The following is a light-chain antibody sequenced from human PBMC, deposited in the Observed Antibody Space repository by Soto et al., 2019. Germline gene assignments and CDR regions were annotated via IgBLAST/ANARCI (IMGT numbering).Light chain of an antibody. Sequence: EILMTQSPATLSVSPGERVTFSCRASRTVSNRLAWYQHKPGQAPRLLLSGASTGATGIPPRFGSSGSGTEFTHTVDSLRSEDIEVYYWPQYYNWPVTFGGGTKVEIK. CDR2: GAS. J-gene: IGKJ4*01. CDR3: PQYYNWPVT. CDR1: RTVSNR. V-gene: IGKV3-15*01.